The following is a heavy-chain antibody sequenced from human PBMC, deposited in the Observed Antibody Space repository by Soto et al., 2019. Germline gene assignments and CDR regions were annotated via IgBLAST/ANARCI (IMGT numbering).Heavy chain of an antibody. Sequence: QVGLTESGPGLVRPSETLSLNCSVSGGFVTSPTYYWTWVRQAPGSGLEWVAYIHSSGNTKYNPSLKSRVTISIDASKNQFSLKLRSVTSADTAVYYCARKRWSDGGDYWGQGTLVTVSS. V-gene: IGHV4-61*01. CDR1: GGFVTSPTYY. CDR3: ARKRWSDGGDY. J-gene: IGHJ4*02. CDR2: IHSSGNT. D-gene: IGHD3-3*01.